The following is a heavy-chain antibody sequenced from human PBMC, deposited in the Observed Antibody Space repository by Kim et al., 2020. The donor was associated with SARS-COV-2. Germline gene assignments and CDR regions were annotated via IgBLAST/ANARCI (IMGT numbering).Heavy chain of an antibody. J-gene: IGHJ3*02. D-gene: IGHD3-10*01. CDR1: GFTFTDSC. V-gene: IGHV3-21*01. CDR2: ISYSSLYI. Sequence: GSLRLSCTASGFTFTDSCLNWVRQAPGRGLEWVSSISYSSLYIYYADSVRGRFAVARDDAKKSLYLQMDSLRDEDTAVYYCSTARGIGPYGFDIWGLGTMVAVSS. CDR3: STARGIGPYGFDI.